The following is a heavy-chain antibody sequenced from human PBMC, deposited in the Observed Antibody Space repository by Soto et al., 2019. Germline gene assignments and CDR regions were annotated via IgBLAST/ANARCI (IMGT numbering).Heavy chain of an antibody. V-gene: IGHV1-18*01. D-gene: IGHD6-19*01. Sequence: ASVKVSCKASGYTFTSYGISWVRQAPGQGLEWMGWIGAYNGNTNYAQKLQGRVTMTTDTSTSTAYMELRSLRSDDTAVYYCARFWVAVAVALTFDDWGPGTLLTVSS. J-gene: IGHJ4*02. CDR1: GYTFTSYG. CDR2: IGAYNGNT. CDR3: ARFWVAVAVALTFDD.